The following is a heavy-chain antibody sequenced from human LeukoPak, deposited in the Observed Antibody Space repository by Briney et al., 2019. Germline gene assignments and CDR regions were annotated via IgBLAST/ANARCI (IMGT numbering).Heavy chain of an antibody. V-gene: IGHV3-23*01. CDR1: GFTFSSYA. D-gene: IGHD3-10*01. CDR3: AKILASGSGSY. Sequence: GGSLRLSCAASGFTFSSYAMSWVRQAPGKGLEWVSTMSGSGGSTYYADSVKGRFSISRDNSKNTLILQMDSLRADNTAIYYCAKILASGSGSYWGQGTLVLVSS. J-gene: IGHJ1*01. CDR2: MSGSGGST.